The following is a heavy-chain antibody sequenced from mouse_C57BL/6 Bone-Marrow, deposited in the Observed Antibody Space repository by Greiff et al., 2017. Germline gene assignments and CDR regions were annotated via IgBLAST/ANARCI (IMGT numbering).Heavy chain of an antibody. CDR3: ARTTVRHYYAMDY. Sequence: VQLQQSGAELARPGASVKLSCKASGYTFTSYGISWVTQRPGQGLEWIGEIYPGSGNTYYNEKFKGKATLTADKSSSTAYMQLRSLTSEDSAVYSCARTTVRHYYAMDYWGQGTSVTVSS. J-gene: IGHJ4*01. D-gene: IGHD1-1*01. CDR1: GYTFTSYG. V-gene: IGHV1-81*01. CDR2: IYPGSGNT.